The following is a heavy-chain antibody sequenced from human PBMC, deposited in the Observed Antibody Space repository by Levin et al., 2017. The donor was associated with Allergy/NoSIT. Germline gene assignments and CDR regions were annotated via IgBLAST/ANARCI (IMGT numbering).Heavy chain of an antibody. D-gene: IGHD6-13*01. CDR1: GFPFGDYA. Sequence: PGGSLRLSCTVSGFPFGDYAMSWFRQAPGKGLEWISYIRSNIHTGTTEYAASVKGRFTISRDDFKSIVYLQMNSLKTEDTAIYYCTRVLVAAGPRLDYWGQGTLVTVSS. J-gene: IGHJ4*02. CDR2: IRSNIHTGTT. CDR3: TRVLVAAGPRLDY. V-gene: IGHV3-49*03.